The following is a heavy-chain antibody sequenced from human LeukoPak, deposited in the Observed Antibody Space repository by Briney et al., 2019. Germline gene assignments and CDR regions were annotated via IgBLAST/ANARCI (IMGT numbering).Heavy chain of an antibody. CDR1: GFTFRSYG. CDR3: AKGGGASDY. CDR2: INEDGSDR. D-gene: IGHD1-26*01. J-gene: IGHJ4*02. Sequence: GRSLRLSCVASGFTFRSYGMSWVRQAPGKGLEWVANINEDGSDRHYVDSVKGRLTISRDNAKNSLYLQMNSLRTEDTAVYYCAKGGGASDYWGQGTLVTVSS. V-gene: IGHV3-7*04.